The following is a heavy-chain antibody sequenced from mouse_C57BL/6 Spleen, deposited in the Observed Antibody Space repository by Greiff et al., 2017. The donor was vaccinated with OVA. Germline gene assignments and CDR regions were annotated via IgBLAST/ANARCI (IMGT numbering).Heavy chain of an antibody. Sequence: QVQLQQSGAELVRPGASVTLSCKASGYTFTDYEMHWVKQTPVHGLEWIGAIDPETGGTAYNQKFKGKAILTADKSSSTAYMELRSLTSEDSAVHYCTSLYDYDGAMDYWGQGTSVTVSS. V-gene: IGHV1-15*01. CDR3: TSLYDYDGAMDY. CDR1: GYTFTDYE. CDR2: IDPETGGT. D-gene: IGHD2-4*01. J-gene: IGHJ4*01.